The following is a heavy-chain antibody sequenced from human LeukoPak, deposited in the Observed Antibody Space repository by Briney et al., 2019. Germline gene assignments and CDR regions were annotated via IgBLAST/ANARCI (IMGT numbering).Heavy chain of an antibody. CDR1: GGSISYYY. Sequence: SETLSLTCTVSGGSISYYYWSWVRQTPGKRLEWIGYIYYSGDTNYNPSLKSRVTISVDTSKNQFSLKLSSVTAADTAVYYCARLSSSWYYFDYWGQGTLVTVSS. D-gene: IGHD6-13*01. CDR3: ARLSSSWYYFDY. CDR2: IYYSGDT. V-gene: IGHV4-59*01. J-gene: IGHJ4*02.